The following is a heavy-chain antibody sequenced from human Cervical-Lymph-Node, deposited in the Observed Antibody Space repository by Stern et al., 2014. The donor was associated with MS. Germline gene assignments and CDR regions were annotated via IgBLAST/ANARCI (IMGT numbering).Heavy chain of an antibody. D-gene: IGHD3-3*01. Sequence: VQLVESGAEVKKPGASVKVSCKASGYTFTSYDINWVRQATGQGLAWMGWMNPNRGTTGYAQKFQGRVPMTRNTSISTAYMELSSLRSEDTAVYYCARGGVEYYDFWSGYRPGYDAFDIWGQGTMVTVSS. J-gene: IGHJ3*02. CDR1: GYTFTSYD. CDR3: ARGGVEYYDFWSGYRPGYDAFDI. V-gene: IGHV1-8*01. CDR2: MNPNRGTT.